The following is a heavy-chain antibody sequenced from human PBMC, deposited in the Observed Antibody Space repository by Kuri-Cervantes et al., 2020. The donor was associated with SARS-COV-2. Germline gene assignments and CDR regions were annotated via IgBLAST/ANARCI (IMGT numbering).Heavy chain of an antibody. CDR2: IYHSGST. V-gene: IGHV4-30-2*01. CDR3: ARESIAVAGTGGFDP. D-gene: IGHD6-19*01. CDR1: GGSISSGGYS. J-gene: IGHJ5*02. Sequence: SETLSLTCAVSGGSISSGGYSWSWIRQPPGKGLEWIGYIYHSGSTYYNPSLKGRVTISVDRSKNQFSLKLSSVTAADTAVYYCARESIAVAGTGGFDPWGQGTLVTVSS.